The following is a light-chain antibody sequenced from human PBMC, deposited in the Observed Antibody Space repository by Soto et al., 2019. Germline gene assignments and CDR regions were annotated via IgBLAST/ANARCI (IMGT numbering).Light chain of an antibody. CDR3: QQYGSSPRT. J-gene: IGKJ1*01. CDR1: QSINSN. CDR2: GAS. V-gene: IGKV3-15*01. Sequence: VMTQSPATLSVSPGERATLSCRASQSINSNLAWYQQRPGQAPRLLIYGASTRATGIPARFSGSGSGTEFTLTISSLQSEDFAVYYCQQYGSSPRTLGQGTRWIS.